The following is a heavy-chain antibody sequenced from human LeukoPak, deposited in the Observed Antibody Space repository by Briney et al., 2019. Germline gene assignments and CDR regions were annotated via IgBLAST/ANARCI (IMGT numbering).Heavy chain of an antibody. J-gene: IGHJ5*02. CDR1: GFMFSKYA. D-gene: IGHD2-8*01. CDR3: ARMLNRHRVLDP. V-gene: IGHV3-21*01. Sequence: SGGSLRLSCAASGFMFSKYAMSWVRQAPGKGLEWVSSISSSSSYIYYADSVKGRFTISRDNAKNSLYLQMNSLRAEDTAVYYCARMLNRHRVLDPWGQGTLVTVSS. CDR2: ISSSSSYI.